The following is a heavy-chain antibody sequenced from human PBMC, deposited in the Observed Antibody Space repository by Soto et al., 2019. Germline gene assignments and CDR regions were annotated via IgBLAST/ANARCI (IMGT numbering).Heavy chain of an antibody. V-gene: IGHV4-31*11. D-gene: IGHD3-22*01. CDR2: IHYSGRT. Sequence: PSETLSLTCAVSGGCITSGAYYWTWIRQHPGKGLEWIAYIHYSGRTYYNPSLKSRVTISVDTSNNQFSLKLSSVTAADTAVYYCARYYFDSSGYSNWFDPWGQGTLVTVSS. CDR1: GGCITSGAYY. J-gene: IGHJ5*02. CDR3: ARYYFDSSGYSNWFDP.